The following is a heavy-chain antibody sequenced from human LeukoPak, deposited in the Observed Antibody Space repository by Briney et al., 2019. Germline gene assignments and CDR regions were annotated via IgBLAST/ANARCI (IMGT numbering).Heavy chain of an antibody. Sequence: GGSLRLSCAASGLTFSTYAMGWVRQAPGKGLEWVSSIKGGGGDPFYADSVKGRFTISRDNSKNTLFLQLYSLRAEDSAVYYCAKGGHDFNPFYWWGQGTLVTVSS. CDR1: GLTFSTYA. J-gene: IGHJ4*02. V-gene: IGHV3-23*01. CDR2: IKGGGGDP. D-gene: IGHD2-21*02. CDR3: AKGGHDFNPFYW.